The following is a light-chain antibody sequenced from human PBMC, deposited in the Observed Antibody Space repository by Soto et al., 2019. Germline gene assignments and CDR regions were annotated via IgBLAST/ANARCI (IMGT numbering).Light chain of an antibody. J-gene: IGKJ1*01. CDR1: QSVSSL. CDR2: AAS. V-gene: IGKV3D-15*01. Sequence: ESALAQSPATLYSSPGEEATLSCGASQSVSSLLAWYQQKPGQAPRLLIYAASNRATGIPARFSGSGSGTEFTLTISSLLSEDFAVYYCQQYDNWPPWTFGQGTKVDI. CDR3: QQYDNWPPWT.